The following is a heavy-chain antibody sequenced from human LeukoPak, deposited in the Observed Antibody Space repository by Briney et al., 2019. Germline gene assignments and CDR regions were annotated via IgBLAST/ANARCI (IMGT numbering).Heavy chain of an antibody. CDR2: IYYSGST. CDR1: GGSISSSSYY. V-gene: IGHV4-39*01. Sequence: SETLSLTCTVSGGSISSSSYYWGWIRQPPGMGLEWIGSIYYSGSTYYNPSLKSPVTISVDPPKNQFSLQLSSVSASYTAVYYCARLTIRSSSWFDYWGQVTLVTVSS. J-gene: IGHJ4*02. CDR3: ARLTIRSSSWFDY. D-gene: IGHD6-13*01.